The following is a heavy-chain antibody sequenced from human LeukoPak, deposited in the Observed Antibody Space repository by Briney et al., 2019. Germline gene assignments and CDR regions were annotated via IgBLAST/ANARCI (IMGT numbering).Heavy chain of an antibody. CDR2: ISGSGDDT. D-gene: IGHD1-1*01. J-gene: IGHJ4*02. V-gene: IGHV3-23*01. CDR1: GFTFTTYA. Sequence: EGSLRLSCAASGFTFTTYAMTWVRQAPGKGLEWVSAISGSGDDTYYADSVRGRFTISRDNSENTLSLQVNSLRAEDTAVYYCARLSGTSGTTSRVLHYWGQGTLVTVSS. CDR3: ARLSGTSGTTSRVLHY.